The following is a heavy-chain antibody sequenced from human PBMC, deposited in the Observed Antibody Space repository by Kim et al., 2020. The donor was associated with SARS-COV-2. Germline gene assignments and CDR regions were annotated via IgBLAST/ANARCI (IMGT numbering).Heavy chain of an antibody. V-gene: IGHV3-21*01. Sequence: GGSLRLSCAASGFTFSSYSMNWVRQAPGKGLEWVSSISSSSSYIYYADSVKGRFTISRDNAKNSLYLQMNSLRAEDTAVYYCARPTKWDSSGLDYWGQGTLVTVSS. D-gene: IGHD6-19*01. CDR3: ARPTKWDSSGLDY. CDR1: GFTFSSYS. CDR2: ISSSSSYI. J-gene: IGHJ4*02.